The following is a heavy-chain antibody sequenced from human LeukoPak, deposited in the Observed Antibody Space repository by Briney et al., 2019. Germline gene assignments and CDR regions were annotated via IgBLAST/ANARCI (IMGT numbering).Heavy chain of an antibody. CDR1: GFTFSTYW. Sequence: GGSLRLSCTASGFTFSTYWMHWVRQGPGKGLEWVSVIYSGGNTYYADSVKGRFTISRDNSKNTLYLQMNSLRAEDTAVYYCARLYYDTSALDYWGQGTLVTVSS. V-gene: IGHV3-53*01. J-gene: IGHJ4*02. CDR3: ARLYYDTSALDY. CDR2: IYSGGNT. D-gene: IGHD3-22*01.